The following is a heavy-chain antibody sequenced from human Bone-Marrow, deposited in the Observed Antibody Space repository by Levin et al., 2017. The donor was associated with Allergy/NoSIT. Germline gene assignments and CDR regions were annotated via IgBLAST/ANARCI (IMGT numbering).Heavy chain of an antibody. CDR3: ARDGDAAKVWDWSFDL. CDR1: GSTVSHYW. V-gene: IGHV3-7*01. D-gene: IGHD5-18*01. CDR2: IKQDGSEK. Sequence: GGSLRLSCVASGSTVSHYWMSWVRQAPGKGLEWVANIKQDGSEKSYVDSVKGRFTISRDNAKNSLYLQMNSLRAGDTAIYYCARDGDAAKVWDWSFDLWGRGTLVTVSS. J-gene: IGHJ2*01.